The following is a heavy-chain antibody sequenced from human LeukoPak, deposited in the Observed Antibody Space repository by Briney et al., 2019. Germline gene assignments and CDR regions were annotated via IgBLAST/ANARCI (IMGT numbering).Heavy chain of an antibody. CDR1: GFTFSGYV. CDR2: ISGSGGST. CDR3: AKNYYDSSGYFYFFEY. V-gene: IGHV3-23*01. J-gene: IGHJ4*02. Sequence: GGSLRLSCAVSGFTFSGYVVSWVRQAPGKGLEWVSGISGSGGSTNYADSVKGRFTISRDNSKNTLYLQMNSLRAEDTATYYCAKNYYDSSGYFYFFEYWGQGTLVSVSS. D-gene: IGHD3-22*01.